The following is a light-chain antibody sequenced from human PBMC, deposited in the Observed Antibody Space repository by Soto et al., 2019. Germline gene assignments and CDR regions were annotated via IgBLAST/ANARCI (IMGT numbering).Light chain of an antibody. CDR1: QSLLHSNGYNY. CDR2: LGS. CDR3: MQALQTTYT. Sequence: DIVMTQSPLSLPVIPGEPASISCRSSQSLLHSNGYNYLDWYLQKPGQSPQLLIYLGSNRASGVPDRFSGSGSGTEFTLNISRVEAEDVGVYYCMQALQTTYTFGQGTKLEIK. J-gene: IGKJ2*01. V-gene: IGKV2-28*01.